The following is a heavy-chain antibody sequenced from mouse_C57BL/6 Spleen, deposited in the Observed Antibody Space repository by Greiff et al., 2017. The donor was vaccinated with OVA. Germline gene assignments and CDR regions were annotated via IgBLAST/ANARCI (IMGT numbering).Heavy chain of an antibody. D-gene: IGHD2-4*01. CDR3: ARSGDYDGFAY. CDR2: IDPSDSYT. Sequence: QVQLQQPGAELVKPGASVKLSCKASGYTFTSYWMQWVKQRPGQGLAWIGEIDPSDSYTNYNQKFKGKATLTVDTSSSTAYMQLSSLTSEDSAVYYCARSGDYDGFAYWGQGTLVTVSA. V-gene: IGHV1-50*01. CDR1: GYTFTSYW. J-gene: IGHJ3*01.